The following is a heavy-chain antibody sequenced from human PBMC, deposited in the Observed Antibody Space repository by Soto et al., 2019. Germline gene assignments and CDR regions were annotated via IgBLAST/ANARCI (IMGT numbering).Heavy chain of an antibody. CDR3: ARDSGSYYGMDV. CDR2: IVVGSDNT. J-gene: IGHJ6*02. CDR1: GFTFTSSA. V-gene: IGHV1-58*02. Sequence: GASVKVSCKTSGFTFTSSAIQWVRQARGQRLEWIGWIVVGSDNTNYAQKFQERVTITRDLSTNTIYMDLSGLRSEDTAVYYCARDSGSYYGMDVWGQGTTVTVSS.